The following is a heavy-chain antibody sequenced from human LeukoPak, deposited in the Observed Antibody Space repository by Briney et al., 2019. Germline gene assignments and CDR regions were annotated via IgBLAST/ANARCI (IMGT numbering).Heavy chain of an antibody. CDR2: IYYSGST. CDR1: GGSISSYY. CDR3: ARGAAGDFDWLLYRLYFDY. D-gene: IGHD3-9*01. V-gene: IGHV4-59*01. J-gene: IGHJ4*02. Sequence: SETLSLTCTVSGGSISSYYWNWIRQPPGKGLEWIGYIYYSGSTNYNPSLKSRVTISVDTSKNQFSLKLSSVTAADTAVYYCARGAAGDFDWLLYRLYFDYWGQGTLVTVSS.